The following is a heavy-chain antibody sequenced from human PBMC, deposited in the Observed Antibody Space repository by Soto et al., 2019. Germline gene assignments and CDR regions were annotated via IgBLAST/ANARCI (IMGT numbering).Heavy chain of an antibody. V-gene: IGHV1-69*13. D-gene: IGHD2-2*01. CDR3: ARKEYQLPRVNYYYYGMDV. CDR2: IIPIFGTA. CDR1: GGTFSSYA. Sequence: SVKVSCKASGGTFSSYAISWVRQAPGQGLEWMGGIIPIFGTANYAQKFQGRVTITADESTSTAYMELSSLRSEDTAVYYCARKEYQLPRVNYYYYGMDVWGQGTTVTVSS. J-gene: IGHJ6*02.